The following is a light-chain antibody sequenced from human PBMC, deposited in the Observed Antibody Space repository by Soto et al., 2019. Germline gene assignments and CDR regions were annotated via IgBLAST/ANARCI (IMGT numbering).Light chain of an antibody. CDR3: HQYGGSSRT. V-gene: IGKV3-20*01. CDR2: GAS. CDR1: QSVNNNY. Sequence: EIVLTQSPGTLSLSPGERATLSCRASQSVNNNYLAWYQQKPGQAPRLLIYGASNRATGIPDRFSGSGSGTDFTLTISRLEPEDFAVYYCHQYGGSSRTFGQGTKVEIK. J-gene: IGKJ1*01.